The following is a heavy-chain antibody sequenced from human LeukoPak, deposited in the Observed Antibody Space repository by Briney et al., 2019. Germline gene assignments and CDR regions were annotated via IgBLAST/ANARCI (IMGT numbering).Heavy chain of an antibody. D-gene: IGHD7-27*01. CDR2: INSDGSST. Sequence: PGGSLRLSCAASGFTFSRNWMSWVRQAPGKGLVWVSRINSDGSSTNYADYVKGRFTISRDNAKNTLYLQMNSLRDEDTAVYYCASPSLSWAAFDIWGQGTMVTVSS. V-gene: IGHV3-74*01. J-gene: IGHJ3*02. CDR1: GFTFSRNW. CDR3: ASPSLSWAAFDI.